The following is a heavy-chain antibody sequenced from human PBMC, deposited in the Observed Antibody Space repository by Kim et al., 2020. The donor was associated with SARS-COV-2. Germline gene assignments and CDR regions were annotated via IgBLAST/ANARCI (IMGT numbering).Heavy chain of an antibody. J-gene: IGHJ3*02. V-gene: IGHV1-2*06. CDR1: GYTFTGYY. Sequence: ASVKVSCKASGYTFTGYYMHWVRQAPGQGLEWMGRINPNSGGTNYAQKFQGRVTMTRDTSISTAYMELSRLRSDDTAVYYCARIRVVGSWARRNDAFDIWGQGTMVTVSS. CDR2: INPNSGGT. D-gene: IGHD2-15*01. CDR3: ARIRVVGSWARRNDAFDI.